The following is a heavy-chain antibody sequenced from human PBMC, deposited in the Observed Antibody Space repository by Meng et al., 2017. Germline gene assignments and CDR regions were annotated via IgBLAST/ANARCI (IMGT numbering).Heavy chain of an antibody. J-gene: IGHJ4*02. V-gene: IGHV3-15*01. D-gene: IGHD3-10*01. CDR3: TTDVLLWFGDYSAFYY. CDR1: GFTFSSAW. Sequence: GESLKISCAASGFTFSSAWMSWVRQAPGKGLEWVGRIKSKTDGGTTDYAAPVKGRFTISRDDSKNTLYLQMSSLKTGDTAVYYCTTDVLLWFGDYSAFYYWGQGIWVTVSS. CDR2: IKSKTDGGTT.